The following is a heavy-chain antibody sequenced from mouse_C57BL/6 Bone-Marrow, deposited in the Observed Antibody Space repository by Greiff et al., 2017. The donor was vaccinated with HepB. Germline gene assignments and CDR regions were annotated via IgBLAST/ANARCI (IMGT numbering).Heavy chain of an antibody. Sequence: QVQLQQPGAELVKPGASVKLSCKASGYTFTSYWMHWVKQRPEQGLEWIGEIDPSDSYTNYTQKFKGKATLTVDTSSSTAYMQLSSLTSEDSAVYYCGRSDAPGTDAMANWGQGTSVPVSS. CDR1: GYTFTSYW. CDR3: GRSDAPGTDAMAN. CDR2: IDPSDSYT. J-gene: IGHJ4*01. V-gene: IGHV1-50*01. D-gene: IGHD2-14*01.